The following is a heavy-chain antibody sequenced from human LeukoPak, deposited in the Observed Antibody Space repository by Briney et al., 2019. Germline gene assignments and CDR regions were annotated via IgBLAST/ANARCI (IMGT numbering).Heavy chain of an antibody. CDR1: AFTFRTYW. Sequence: GGSLRLSCAASAFTFRTYWMTWVRQAPGKGLEWVANMKQDGSEKNYVDSVKGRFTISRDNDKNSLYLQMNSLRVEDTAVYYCARSARDSDYTNMDYWGQGTLVIVSS. CDR2: MKQDGSEK. D-gene: IGHD4-11*01. CDR3: ARSARDSDYTNMDY. J-gene: IGHJ4*02. V-gene: IGHV3-7*02.